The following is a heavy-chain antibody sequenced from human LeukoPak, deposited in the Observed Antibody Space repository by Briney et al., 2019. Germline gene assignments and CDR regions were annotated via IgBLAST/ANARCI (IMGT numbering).Heavy chain of an antibody. Sequence: PGGSLRLSCAASGFTVSSNYMSWVRQAPGKGLEWVGRIKSKTDGGTTDYAAPVKGRFTISRDDSKNTLYLQMNSLKTEDTAVYYCTTGSSGYYHRGYFQHWGQGTLVTVSS. CDR1: GFTVSSNY. D-gene: IGHD3-22*01. CDR3: TTGSSGYYHRGYFQH. J-gene: IGHJ1*01. CDR2: IKSKTDGGTT. V-gene: IGHV3-15*01.